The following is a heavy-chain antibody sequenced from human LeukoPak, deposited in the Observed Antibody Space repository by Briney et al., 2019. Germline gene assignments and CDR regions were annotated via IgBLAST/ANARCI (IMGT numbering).Heavy chain of an antibody. J-gene: IGHJ4*02. D-gene: IGHD2-2*01. CDR2: ISAGATT. Sequence: GGSLRLSCATSGFTFSNYAMSWVRQAPGKGPEWVSAISAGATTYYADSVKGRFTISRDNSKNSLYLQMNSLRAEDTAVYYCARVVGSTSCYFDYWGQGTLVTVSS. V-gene: IGHV3-23*01. CDR1: GFTFSNYA. CDR3: ARVVGSTSCYFDY.